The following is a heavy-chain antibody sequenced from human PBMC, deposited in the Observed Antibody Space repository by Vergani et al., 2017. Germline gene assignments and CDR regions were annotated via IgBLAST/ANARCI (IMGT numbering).Heavy chain of an antibody. CDR1: GFTFSSYA. J-gene: IGHJ6*02. D-gene: IGHD2-21*01. CDR2: ISGSGGNT. CDR3: AKARDPNCKGGNCYSYYYGLDL. Sequence: EVRLLGSGGNLIQPGGSLRLSCGASGFTFSSYAMTWVRLAPGKGLQWVSAISGSGGNTFYTDSVKCRFTISRDNSKDTLYLQMNSLRVEDTAIYYCAKARDPNCKGGNCYSYYYGLDLWGQGTTVTVSS. V-gene: IGHV3-23*01.